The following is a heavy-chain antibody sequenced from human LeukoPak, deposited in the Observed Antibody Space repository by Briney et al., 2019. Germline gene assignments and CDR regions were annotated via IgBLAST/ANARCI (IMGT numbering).Heavy chain of an antibody. V-gene: IGHV1-69*04. J-gene: IGHJ4*02. D-gene: IGHD6-13*01. CDR3: AAPVQQPPYYFDY. CDR1: GGTFSSYA. Sequence: ASVEVSCKAAGGTFSSYAISWVRQAPGQGLEWMGRIIPILGIANYAQKFQGRVTITADKSTSTAYMELSSLRSEDTAVYYCAAPVQQPPYYFDYWGQGTLVTVSS. CDR2: IIPILGIA.